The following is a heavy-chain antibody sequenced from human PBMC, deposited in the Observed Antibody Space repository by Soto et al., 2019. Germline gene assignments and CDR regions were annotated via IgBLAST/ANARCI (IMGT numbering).Heavy chain of an antibody. CDR1: GASISSGGSY. Sequence: SETLSLTCTVSGASISSGGSYWSWIRQHPVKGLEWIGYIYYSGSTYYNPSLKSRVTISVDTSKNQFSLQLSSVTAAYTAVYYCARGGYCSGGSCYTNPSDYYGQGTLVTVS. V-gene: IGHV4-31*03. J-gene: IGHJ4*02. D-gene: IGHD2-15*01. CDR3: ARGGYCSGGSCYTNPSDY. CDR2: IYYSGST.